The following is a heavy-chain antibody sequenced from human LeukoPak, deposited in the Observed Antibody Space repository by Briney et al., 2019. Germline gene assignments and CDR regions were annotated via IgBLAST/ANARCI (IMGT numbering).Heavy chain of an antibody. V-gene: IGHV3-15*01. CDR1: GFTFSNAW. J-gene: IGHJ4*02. D-gene: IGHD3-9*01. Sequence: GGSLRLSCAASGFTFSNAWMSWVRQAPGKGLEWVGRIKSKTDGGTTDYTAPVKGRFTISRDDSKNTLYLQMNSLKTEDTAVYYCTTDLADHDILTGYYTVRNYWGQGTLVTVSS. CDR2: IKSKTDGGTT. CDR3: TTDLADHDILTGYYTVRNY.